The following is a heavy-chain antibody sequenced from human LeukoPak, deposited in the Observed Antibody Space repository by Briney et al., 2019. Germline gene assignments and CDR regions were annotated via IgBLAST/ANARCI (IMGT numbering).Heavy chain of an antibody. J-gene: IGHJ4*02. CDR3: AKASLEYSSSYYFDY. Sequence: GGSLRLPCAASGFTVSSNYMSWVRQAPGKGLEWVSVIYSGGSTYYADSVKGRFTISRDNSKNTLYLQMNSLRGEDTAVYYCAKASLEYSSSYYFDYWGQGTLVTVSS. D-gene: IGHD6-6*01. V-gene: IGHV3-66*01. CDR1: GFTVSSNY. CDR2: IYSGGST.